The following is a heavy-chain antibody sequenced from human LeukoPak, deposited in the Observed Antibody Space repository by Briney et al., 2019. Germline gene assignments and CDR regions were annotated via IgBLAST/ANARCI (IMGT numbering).Heavy chain of an antibody. CDR2: IYYSGST. CDR3: ARHGTISSSVDY. Sequence: SETLSLTCTVSGGSISSYYWGWIRQPPGKGLEWIGSIYYSGSTYYNPSLKSRVTISVDTSKNQFSLKLSSVTAADTAVYYCARHGTISSSVDYWGQGTLVTVSS. J-gene: IGHJ4*02. D-gene: IGHD6-13*01. CDR1: GGSISSYY. V-gene: IGHV4-39*01.